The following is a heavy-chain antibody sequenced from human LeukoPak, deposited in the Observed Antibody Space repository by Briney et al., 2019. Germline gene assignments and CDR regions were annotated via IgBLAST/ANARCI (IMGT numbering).Heavy chain of an antibody. CDR1: GFSFSNYW. D-gene: IGHD3-22*01. Sequence: GGSLTLSCAASGFSFSNYWMSWVRQAPGTGLEWVANIKQDGSEKYYVDSVKGRFTISRDNAKNSLYLQMNSLRAEDTALYYCARAGHYDTTWYQWGQGTLVTVSS. J-gene: IGHJ4*02. V-gene: IGHV3-7*01. CDR3: ARAGHYDTTWYQ. CDR2: IKQDGSEK.